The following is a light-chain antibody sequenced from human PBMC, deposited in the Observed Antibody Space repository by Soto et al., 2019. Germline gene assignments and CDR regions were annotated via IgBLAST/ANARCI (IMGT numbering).Light chain of an antibody. V-gene: IGLV2-8*01. CDR1: SSDVGGYNY. J-gene: IGLJ2*01. CDR3: SSYAGSKGL. CDR2: EVT. Sequence: QSALTQPPSASGSPGQSVTISCTGTSSDVGGYNYVSWYQQRPGHAPKLMIYEVTKRPSGVPDRFSGSKSGNTASLTVSGLQAEDEADYFCSSYAGSKGLFGGGTKLTVL.